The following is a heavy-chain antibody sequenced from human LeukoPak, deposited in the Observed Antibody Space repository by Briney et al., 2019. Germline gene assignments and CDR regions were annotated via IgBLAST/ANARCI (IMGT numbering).Heavy chain of an antibody. D-gene: IGHD5-24*01. V-gene: IGHV3-23*01. Sequence: GGSLRLSCGASAFTFNSYAMSWVRQAPGLGLEWVSAIRGSGGSTYSADSVKGRFTISRDNSRNTLFLQMNSLRAEDTAVYYCAKEIGDGYNYPIDYWGQGTLVTVSS. CDR1: AFTFNSYA. CDR3: AKEIGDGYNYPIDY. J-gene: IGHJ4*02. CDR2: IRGSGGST.